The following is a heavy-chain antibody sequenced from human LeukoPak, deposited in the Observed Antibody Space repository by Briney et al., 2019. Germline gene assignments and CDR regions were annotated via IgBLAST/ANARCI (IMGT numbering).Heavy chain of an antibody. Sequence: GGSLRLSRAASGFTFSSYGMHWVRQAPGKGLEWVAVIWYDGSNKYYADSVKGRFTISRDNSKNTLYLQMNSLRAEDTAVYYCARTARDYYYYYMDVWGKGTTVTVSS. D-gene: IGHD2-2*01. V-gene: IGHV3-33*01. J-gene: IGHJ6*03. CDR1: GFTFSSYG. CDR2: IWYDGSNK. CDR3: ARTARDYYYYYMDV.